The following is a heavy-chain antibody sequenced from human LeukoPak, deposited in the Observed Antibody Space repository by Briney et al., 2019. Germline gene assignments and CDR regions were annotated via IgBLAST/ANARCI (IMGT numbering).Heavy chain of an antibody. CDR1: GGSFNVYY. V-gene: IGHV4-34*01. D-gene: IGHD3-22*01. J-gene: IGHJ4*02. CDR3: ARGSSSGYYPIDY. CDR2: INHTGRT. Sequence: SETLSLTCAVYGGSFNVYYWSWIRQPPGKGLEWIGEINHTGRTNYNPSLKSRLTISVDTSKNQFSLTMSSVTPADTAVYYCARGSSSGYYPIDYWGQGTLVTVSS.